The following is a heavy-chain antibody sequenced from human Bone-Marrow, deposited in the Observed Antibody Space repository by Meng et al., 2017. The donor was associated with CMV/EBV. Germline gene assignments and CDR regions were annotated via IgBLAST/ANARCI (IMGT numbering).Heavy chain of an antibody. V-gene: IGHV1-69*10. CDR1: GYTFTSYG. D-gene: IGHD2-15*01. CDR3: SGVDELIHSWAWYFDL. CDR2: IIPILGIA. Sequence: SVKVSCKASGYTFTSYGISWVRQAPGQGIEWMGEIIPILGIANYAQKSQGRVTITADNSTSTAYMELSSLRSEDTVAYYCSGVDELIHSWAWYFDLWGRGTLVTVSS. J-gene: IGHJ2*01.